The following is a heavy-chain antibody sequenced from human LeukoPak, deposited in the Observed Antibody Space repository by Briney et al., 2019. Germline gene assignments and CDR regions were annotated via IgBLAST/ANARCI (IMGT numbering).Heavy chain of an antibody. D-gene: IGHD4-17*01. V-gene: IGHV2-70*11. CDR2: IDWDDDK. J-gene: IGHJ4*02. Sequence: SGPTLVNPTQTLTLTCTFSGFSLSTSGMCVSWIRQPPGKALEWLARIDWDDDKYYSTSLKTRLTISKDTSKNQVVLTMTNMDPVDTATYYCARTRTSYGDYHGGLDYWGQGTLVTVSS. CDR3: ARTRTSYGDYHGGLDY. CDR1: GFSLSTSGMC.